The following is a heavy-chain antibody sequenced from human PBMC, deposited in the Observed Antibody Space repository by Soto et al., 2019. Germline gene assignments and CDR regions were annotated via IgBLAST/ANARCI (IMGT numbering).Heavy chain of an antibody. CDR2: IYSGGTT. V-gene: IGHV3-66*01. Sequence: EVQLVESGGGLVQPGGSLRISCAVSGFTVSSNYMSWVRQGPGKGLEWVSVIYSGGTTYYADSVKGRFTSSRDNSKNTLSLQMDSLRAEDTAVYYCARGGGPQYNNYYYMDVWGKGTTVTVSS. J-gene: IGHJ6*03. D-gene: IGHD1-1*01. CDR3: ARGGGPQYNNYYYMDV. CDR1: GFTVSSNY.